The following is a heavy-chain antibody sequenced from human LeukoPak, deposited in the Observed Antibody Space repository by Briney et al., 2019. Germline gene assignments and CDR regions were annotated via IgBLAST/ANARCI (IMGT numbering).Heavy chain of an antibody. V-gene: IGHV4-31*03. CDR1: GGSISIGGYY. Sequence: SETLSLTCTVSGGSISIGGYYWTWIRQHPGKGLEWIGYIYYNGSTYYNPSLKSRVTISVDTSKNQFSLKLSSVTAADTAVYYCARGHETRDYYDSSGHDAAFDIWGQGTMVTVSS. CDR2: IYYNGST. CDR3: ARGHETRDYYDSSGHDAAFDI. J-gene: IGHJ3*02. D-gene: IGHD3-22*01.